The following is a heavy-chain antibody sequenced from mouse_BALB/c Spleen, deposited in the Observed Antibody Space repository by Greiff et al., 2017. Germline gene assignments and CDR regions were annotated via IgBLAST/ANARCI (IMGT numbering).Heavy chain of an antibody. J-gene: IGHJ2*01. V-gene: IGHV1-54*01. CDR3: ARGDYDGYYFDY. Sequence: QVHVKQSGAELVRPGTSVKVSCKASGYAFTNYLIEWVKQRPGQGLEWIGVINPGSGGTNYNEKFKGKATLTADKSSSTAYMQLSSLTSDDSAVYFCARGDYDGYYFDYWGQGTTLTVSS. D-gene: IGHD2-4*01. CDR1: GYAFTNYL. CDR2: INPGSGGT.